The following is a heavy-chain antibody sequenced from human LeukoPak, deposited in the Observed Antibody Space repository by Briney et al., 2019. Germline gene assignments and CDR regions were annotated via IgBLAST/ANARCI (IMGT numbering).Heavy chain of an antibody. J-gene: IGHJ4*02. CDR2: ISSSGGNT. Sequence: PGGSLRLSCAASGFTFSSYSMHWVRQAPGKGLEYVSAISSSGGNTYYAISVKGRFTISRDNSKNTLYLQMNSLRAEDTAVYYCARDRVGQQLDDYWGQGTLVTVSS. D-gene: IGHD6-13*01. V-gene: IGHV3-64*01. CDR3: ARDRVGQQLDDY. CDR1: GFTFSSYS.